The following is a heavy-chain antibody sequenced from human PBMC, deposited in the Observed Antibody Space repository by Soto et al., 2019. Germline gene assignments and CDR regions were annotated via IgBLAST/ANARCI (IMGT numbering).Heavy chain of an antibody. CDR1: GFTFSSYG. J-gene: IGHJ6*02. CDR3: ARSGVGDYYYYYGMDV. CDR2: IWYDGSNK. D-gene: IGHD1-26*01. Sequence: PGGSLRLSCAASGFTFSSYGMHWVRQAPGKGLEWVAVIWYDGSNKYYADSVKGRFTISRDNSKNTLYLQMNSLRAEDTAVYYCARSGVGDYYYYYGMDVWGQGTTVTV. V-gene: IGHV3-33*01.